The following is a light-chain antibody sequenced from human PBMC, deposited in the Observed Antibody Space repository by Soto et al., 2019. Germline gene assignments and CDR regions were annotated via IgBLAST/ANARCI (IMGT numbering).Light chain of an antibody. CDR3: QQYGSGRHT. CDR2: DAS. V-gene: IGKV3-11*02. Sequence: EIVLTQSPATLSLSPGERATLSCRASQSVSSYLAWYQQKPGQAPRLLIYDASNRATGIPARFSGSGSGRDFTLTISSLEPEDFAVYYWQQYGSGRHTFGQGTKLEIK. J-gene: IGKJ2*01. CDR1: QSVSSY.